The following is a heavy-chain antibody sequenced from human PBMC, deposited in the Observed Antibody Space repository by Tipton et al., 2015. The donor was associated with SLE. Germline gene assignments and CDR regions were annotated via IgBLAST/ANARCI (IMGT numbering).Heavy chain of an antibody. CDR2: IYHSGTT. V-gene: IGHV4-4*02. Sequence: SLRLSCAVSGGSISSSNWWTWVRQPPGKGLEWIGQIYHSGTTNYNPSLESRVTISVDKSKNHFSLKLISVTAADTAVYYCARELDTFDIWGQGTMVTVSS. CDR1: GGSISSSNW. CDR3: ARELDTFDI. J-gene: IGHJ3*02.